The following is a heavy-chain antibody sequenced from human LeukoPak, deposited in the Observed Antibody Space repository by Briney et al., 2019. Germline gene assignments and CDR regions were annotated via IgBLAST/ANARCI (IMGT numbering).Heavy chain of an antibody. J-gene: IGHJ4*02. Sequence: PSETLSLTCTVSGDSITNNYHWSWIRQPPGMGLEFIGYIYYSGSTNYNPSLKSRVTISMDTSKNQFSLRLTSVTAADTAAYYCARRFDSWGQGTLVTVSS. V-gene: IGHV4-59*01. CDR3: ARRFDS. CDR1: GDSITNNYH. CDR2: IYYSGST.